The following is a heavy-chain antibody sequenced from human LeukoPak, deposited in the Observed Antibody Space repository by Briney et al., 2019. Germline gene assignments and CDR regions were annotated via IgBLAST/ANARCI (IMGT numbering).Heavy chain of an antibody. CDR2: ISSSSSYI. D-gene: IGHD2-15*01. CDR1: GFTSSSYS. Sequence: PGGSLRLSCAASGFTSSSYSMNWVRQAPGKGLEWVSSISSSSSYIYYADSVKGRFTISRDNAKNSLYLQMNSLRAEDTAVYYCARDPYCSGGSCYPPPDYWGQGTLVTVSS. V-gene: IGHV3-21*01. J-gene: IGHJ4*02. CDR3: ARDPYCSGGSCYPPPDY.